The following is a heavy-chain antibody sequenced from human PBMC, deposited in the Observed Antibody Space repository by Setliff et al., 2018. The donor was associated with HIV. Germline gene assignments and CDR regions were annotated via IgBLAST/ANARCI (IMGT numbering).Heavy chain of an antibody. CDR2: IFHTGST. D-gene: IGHD2-2*01. V-gene: IGHV4-4*02. CDR3: ARLMPNWDYFDY. Sequence: SETLSLTCAVSGASISSGNWWSWVRQSPGKGLEWIGEIFHTGSTNYNPSLKSRVAISVDTSKNHFSLNVSSLTAADTALYFCARLMPNWDYFDYWGQGTQVTVSS. J-gene: IGHJ4*02. CDR1: GASISSGNW.